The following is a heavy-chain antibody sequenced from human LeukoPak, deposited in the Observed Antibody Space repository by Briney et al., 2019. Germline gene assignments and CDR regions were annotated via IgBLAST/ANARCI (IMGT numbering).Heavy chain of an antibody. CDR2: IIPIFGTA. J-gene: IGHJ6*03. CDR1: GGTFSSYA. CDR3: ATPNYDFWSGYYSYYYMDV. Sequence: ASVKVSCKASGGTFSSYAISWVRQAPGQGLEWMGGIIPIFGTANYAQKFQGRVTITTDESTSTAYMELSSLRSEDTGVYYCATPNYDFWSGYYSYYYMDVWGKGTTVTVSS. V-gene: IGHV1-69*05. D-gene: IGHD3-3*01.